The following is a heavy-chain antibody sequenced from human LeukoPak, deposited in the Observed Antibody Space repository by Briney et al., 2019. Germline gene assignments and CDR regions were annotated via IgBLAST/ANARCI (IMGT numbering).Heavy chain of an antibody. CDR1: GVSISSYY. CDR2: INYSGST. J-gene: IGHJ4*02. CDR3: ARWYYDSSGYRYFDY. V-gene: IGHV4-59*01. Sequence: SETLSLTCAVSGVSISSYYWTWIRQPPGKGLEWIGNINYSGSTKYNPSLKSRVTISVDTSKNQFSLKLSSVTAADTAVYYCARWYYDSSGYRYFDYWGQGALVTVSS. D-gene: IGHD3-22*01.